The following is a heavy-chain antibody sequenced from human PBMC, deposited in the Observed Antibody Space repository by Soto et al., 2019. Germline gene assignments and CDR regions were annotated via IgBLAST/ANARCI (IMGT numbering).Heavy chain of an antibody. J-gene: IGHJ6*02. CDR3: AKSVAAALYGMDV. V-gene: IGHV3-30*18. CDR2: ISYDGSDK. D-gene: IGHD6-13*01. Sequence: PGGSLSLSCAASGFPFSSYDMHWVRQAPGKGLEWVAVISYDGSDKYYADSVKGRFTISRDTSKNTLYLQMNSLRAEDTAVYYCAKSVAAALYGMDVWGQGTTVTVSS. CDR1: GFPFSSYD.